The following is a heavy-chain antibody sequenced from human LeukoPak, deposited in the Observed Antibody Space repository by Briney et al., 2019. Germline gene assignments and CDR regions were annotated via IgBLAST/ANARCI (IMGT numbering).Heavy chain of an antibody. J-gene: IGHJ4*02. CDR1: GFTFSSYA. D-gene: IGHD2-15*01. CDR2: IRSSGDST. Sequence: GGSLRLSCAASGFTFSSYAITWVRQAPGKGLEWVSSIRSSGDSTFYADSVKGRFTISRDNSKNTLYLQMNSLRAEDTAVYYCAHFSSIGYSFDYWGQGTLVTVSS. V-gene: IGHV3-23*01. CDR3: AHFSSIGYSFDY.